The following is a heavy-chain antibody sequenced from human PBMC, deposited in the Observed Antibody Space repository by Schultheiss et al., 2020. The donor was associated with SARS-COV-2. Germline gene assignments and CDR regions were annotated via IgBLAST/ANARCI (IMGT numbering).Heavy chain of an antibody. CDR3: ATELGYSSSWLGFDP. CDR1: GGTFSSYG. V-gene: IGHV1-69*13. CDR2: GNT. Sequence: SVKVSCKASGGTFSSYGISWVRQAPGQGLDGNTKYAQKFQGRVTITADESTSTAYMELSRLRSDDTAVYYCATELGYSSSWLGFDPWGQGTLVTVSS. J-gene: IGHJ5*02. D-gene: IGHD6-13*01.